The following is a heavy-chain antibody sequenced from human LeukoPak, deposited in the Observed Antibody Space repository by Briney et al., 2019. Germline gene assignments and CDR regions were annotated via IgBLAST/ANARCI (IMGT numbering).Heavy chain of an antibody. Sequence: PSETLSLTCTVSGGSISNYFWSWIRQAPGKGLEYIDFIYYSGNTNYNPSFKSRVTISVDTSKKQFSLKLTSVAAADTAIYYCARDLGSWPHVTLDIWGHGTLVTVSS. J-gene: IGHJ3*02. CDR2: IYYSGNT. D-gene: IGHD3-16*01. CDR1: GGSISNYF. V-gene: IGHV4-59*12. CDR3: ARDLGSWPHVTLDI.